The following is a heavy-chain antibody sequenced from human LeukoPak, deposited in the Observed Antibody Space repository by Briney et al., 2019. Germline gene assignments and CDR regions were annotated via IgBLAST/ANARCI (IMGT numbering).Heavy chain of an antibody. V-gene: IGHV3-33*01. CDR2: IWYDGSNK. Sequence: GRSLRLSCAASGFIFSSYGMHWVRQAPGKGLEWVAVIWYDGSNKYYADSVKGRFTISRDNSKNTLYLQMNSLRAEDTAVYYCAREVHTGYYLDYWGQGTLVTVSS. J-gene: IGHJ4*02. CDR3: AREVHTGYYLDY. D-gene: IGHD3-9*01. CDR1: GFIFSSYG.